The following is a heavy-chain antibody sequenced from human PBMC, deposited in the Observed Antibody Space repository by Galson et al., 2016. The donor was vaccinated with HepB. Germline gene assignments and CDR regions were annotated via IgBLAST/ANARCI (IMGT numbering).Heavy chain of an antibody. J-gene: IGHJ6*02. D-gene: IGHD6-13*01. CDR2: ISYDGSNK. V-gene: IGHV3-30*04. CDR3: ARGHQQLLKYYYYGMDV. Sequence: SLRLSCAASGFTFSSYAMHWVRQAPGKGPEWMAVISYDGSNKYCADSMKGRFTISRDNSKNTLYLQMNSLRGEDTAVYYCARGHQQLLKYYYYGMDVWGQGTTVTVSS. CDR1: GFTFSSYA.